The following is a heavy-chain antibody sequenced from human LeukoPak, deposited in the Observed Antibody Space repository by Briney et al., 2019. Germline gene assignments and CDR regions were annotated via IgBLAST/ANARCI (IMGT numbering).Heavy chain of an antibody. CDR2: INSDGSST. CDR1: GFTFSSYW. D-gene: IGHD1-26*01. Sequence: GGSLRLSCAASGFTFSSYWMHWVRQAPGKGLVWVSRINSDGSSTSYADSVKGRFTISRDNAKNTLYLQMNSLRAEDTAVYYCARARFGVGAIKTRYYYYMDVWGKGTTVTVSS. J-gene: IGHJ6*03. V-gene: IGHV3-74*01. CDR3: ARARFGVGAIKTRYYYYMDV.